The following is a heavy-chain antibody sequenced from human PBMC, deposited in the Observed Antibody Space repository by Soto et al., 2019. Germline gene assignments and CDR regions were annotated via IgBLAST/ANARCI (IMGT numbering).Heavy chain of an antibody. V-gene: IGHV3-74*01. Sequence: EVQLVESGGGLVQPGGSLRLSCAASGFTFSSYWMHWVRQAPGKEPVWVSRINSDGSITSDADSVKGRFTISRDNAQNTLYLQMNNRRDEDPAVYYCVRQYSAYDIWGQGTTVTVSS. J-gene: IGHJ3*02. D-gene: IGHD1-1*01. CDR2: INSDGSIT. CDR1: GFTFSSYW. CDR3: VRQYSAYDI.